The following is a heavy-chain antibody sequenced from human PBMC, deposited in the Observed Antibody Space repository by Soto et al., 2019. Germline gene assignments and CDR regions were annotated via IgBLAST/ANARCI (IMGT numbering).Heavy chain of an antibody. Sequence: WGSLRVSCTASGFTFTSYSINWVRQAPGQGLEWISYISSTSATIYYAESVRGRFTVSRDNAKNSVYLQMNSLRAEDTTVYFCARAKSLEYNWFDTWGQGTPVTVSS. CDR2: ISSTSATI. CDR1: GFTFTSYS. V-gene: IGHV3-48*01. J-gene: IGHJ5*02. CDR3: ARAKSLEYNWFDT.